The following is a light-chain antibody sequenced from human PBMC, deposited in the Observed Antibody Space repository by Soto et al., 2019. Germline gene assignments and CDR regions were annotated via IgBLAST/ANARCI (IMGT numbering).Light chain of an antibody. J-gene: IGKJ1*01. Sequence: DIQMTQSPSSLSASVGDRVTITCRASQTISTWLAWYQQKPGKGLKVLIYRASNLQTGVPSRFSGSGSGTEFTLTINSLQPDEFATYFCQQYNVYPWTFGQGTKVET. V-gene: IGKV1-5*03. CDR2: RAS. CDR1: QTISTW. CDR3: QQYNVYPWT.